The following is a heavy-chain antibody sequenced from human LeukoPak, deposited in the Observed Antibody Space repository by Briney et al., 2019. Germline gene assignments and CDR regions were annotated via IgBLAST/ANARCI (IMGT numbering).Heavy chain of an antibody. CDR1: GFTFRSYA. D-gene: IGHD5-18*01. J-gene: IGHJ4*02. CDR3: AKGSGNVDTASEFDY. CDR2: ISGSGGIT. V-gene: IGHV3-23*01. Sequence: PGGSLRHSCAASGFTFRSYAMSWVRQAPGKGLEWVSAISGSGGITYYADSMKGRFTISRDNFKNTLYLQMDSLRAEDTAVYYCAKGSGNVDTASEFDYWGQGTLVTVSS.